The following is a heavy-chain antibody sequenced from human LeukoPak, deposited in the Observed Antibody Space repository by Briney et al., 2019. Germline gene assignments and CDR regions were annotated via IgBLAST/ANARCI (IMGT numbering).Heavy chain of an antibody. J-gene: IGHJ4*02. CDR2: INHSGST. CDR3: ARAPVPYYFDY. D-gene: IGHD3-10*01. Sequence: SETLSLTCAVYGGSFSGYYWSWIRQPPGKGLEWIGEINHSGSTNYNPSLKSRVTISVDTSKNQFSLKLSSVTAADTAVYYCARAPVPYYFDYWGQGTLVTVSS. V-gene: IGHV4-34*01. CDR1: GGSFSGYY.